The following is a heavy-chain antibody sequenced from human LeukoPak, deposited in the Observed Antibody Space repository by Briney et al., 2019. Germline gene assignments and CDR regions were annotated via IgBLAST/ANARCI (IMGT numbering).Heavy chain of an antibody. D-gene: IGHD6-13*01. CDR1: GGSISSGDYY. Sequence: SQTLSLTCTVSGGSISSGDYYWSWIRQPPGKGLEWIGYIYYSGSTYYNPSLKSRVTISVDTSKNQFSLKLSSVTAADTAVYYCARGSKAAPGTFDYWGQGTLVTVSS. CDR3: ARGSKAAPGTFDY. J-gene: IGHJ4*02. V-gene: IGHV4-30-4*01. CDR2: IYYSGST.